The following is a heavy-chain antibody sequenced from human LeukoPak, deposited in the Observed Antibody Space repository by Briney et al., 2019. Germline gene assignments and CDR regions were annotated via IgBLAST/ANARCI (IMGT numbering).Heavy chain of an antibody. CDR2: ISYDGSNK. D-gene: IGHD4-17*01. CDR3: AKVDGDYPFDY. Sequence: GGSLRLSCAASGFTFSSYGMPWVRQAPGKGLEWVAVISYDGSNKYYADSVKGRFTISRDNSKDTLYLQMNSLRAEDTAVYYCAKVDGDYPFDYWGQGTLVTVSS. CDR1: GFTFSSYG. J-gene: IGHJ4*02. V-gene: IGHV3-30*18.